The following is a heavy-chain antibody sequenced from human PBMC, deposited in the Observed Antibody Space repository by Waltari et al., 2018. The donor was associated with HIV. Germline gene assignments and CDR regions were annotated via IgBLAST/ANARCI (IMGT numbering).Heavy chain of an antibody. V-gene: IGHV3-30*02. D-gene: IGHD4-17*01. Sequence: QVQLVESGGGVVQPGGSLRLSCAASGFTFSSYGMHWVRQAPGKGLEWGAFIRYDGSNKYYADSVKGRFTISRDNSKNTLYLQMNSLRAEDTAVYYCAKDMTTVFVVDYWGQGTLVTVSS. J-gene: IGHJ4*02. CDR3: AKDMTTVFVVDY. CDR1: GFTFSSYG. CDR2: IRYDGSNK.